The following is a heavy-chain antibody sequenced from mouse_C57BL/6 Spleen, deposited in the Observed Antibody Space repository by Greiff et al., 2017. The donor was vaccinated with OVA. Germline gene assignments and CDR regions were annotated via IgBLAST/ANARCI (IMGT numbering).Heavy chain of an antibody. J-gene: IGHJ4*01. Sequence: DVQLVESGGGLVKPGGSLKLSCAASGFTFSDYGMHWVRQAPEKGLEWVAYISSGSSTIYYADTVKGRFTISRDNAKNTLFLQMTSLRSEDTAMYYCARPYYDFLYYAMDYWGQGTSVTVAS. CDR2: ISSGSSTI. D-gene: IGHD2-4*01. CDR1: GFTFSDYG. V-gene: IGHV5-17*01. CDR3: ARPYYDFLYYAMDY.